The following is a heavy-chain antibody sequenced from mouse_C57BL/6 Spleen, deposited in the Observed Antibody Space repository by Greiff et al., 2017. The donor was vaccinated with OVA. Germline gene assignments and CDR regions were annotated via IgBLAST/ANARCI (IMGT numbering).Heavy chain of an antibody. CDR2: INPNNGGT. D-gene: IGHD3-2*01. CDR1: GYTFTDYY. Sequence: EVQLQQSGPELVKPGASVKISCKASGYTFTDYYMNWVKQSHGKSLEWIGDINPNNGGTSYNQKFKGKATLTVDKSSSTAYMELRSLTSEDSAVYYCARDSLDYWGQGTTLTVSS. V-gene: IGHV1-26*01. CDR3: ARDSLDY. J-gene: IGHJ2*01.